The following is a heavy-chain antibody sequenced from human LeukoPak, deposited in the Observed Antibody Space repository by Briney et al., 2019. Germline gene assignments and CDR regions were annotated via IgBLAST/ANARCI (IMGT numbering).Heavy chain of an antibody. CDR1: GSTFTDYA. CDR2: ISIDGRSK. CDR3: VKDQEYSYDY. D-gene: IGHD5-18*01. Sequence: GGSLRLSCSASGSTFTDYAMHWVRQAAGKGLEYVSTISIDGRSKYYADSVEGRFTISRDNSKNTLSLQMSSLRTDDTAIYYCVKDQEYSYDYWGQGTLVTVSS. V-gene: IGHV3-64D*06. J-gene: IGHJ4*02.